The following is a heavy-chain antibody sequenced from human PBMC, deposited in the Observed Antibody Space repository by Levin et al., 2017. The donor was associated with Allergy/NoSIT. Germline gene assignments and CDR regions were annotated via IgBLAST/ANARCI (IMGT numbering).Heavy chain of an antibody. D-gene: IGHD3-10*01. CDR2: IHHSGSA. CDR3: ARDECAWFGECYGMDV. J-gene: IGHJ6*02. V-gene: IGHV4-31*03. Sequence: SQTLSLTCTVSGDSISGGTLYWSWIRQRPGQGLEWIGFIHHSGSAYYNPSLKSRLTMSLDTSKSQFSLRVTSVTVADTAVYYCARDECAWFGECYGMDVWGQGTTVIVSS. CDR1: GDSISGGTLY.